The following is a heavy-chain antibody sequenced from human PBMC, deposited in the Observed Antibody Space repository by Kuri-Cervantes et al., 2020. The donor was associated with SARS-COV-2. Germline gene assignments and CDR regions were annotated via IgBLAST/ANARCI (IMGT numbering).Heavy chain of an antibody. V-gene: IGHV3-23*01. CDR2: ISGSGGRT. CDR1: GFTFSSYA. D-gene: IGHD3-10*02. Sequence: ETLSLTCAASGFTFSSYAMSWVRQAPGKGLEWVSGISGSGGRTYYADSVKGRFTISRDNSKNTLYLQMNSLRAEDTAVYYCAKYLVRGGLNWFDTWGQGTQVTVSS. CDR3: AKYLVRGGLNWFDT. J-gene: IGHJ5*02.